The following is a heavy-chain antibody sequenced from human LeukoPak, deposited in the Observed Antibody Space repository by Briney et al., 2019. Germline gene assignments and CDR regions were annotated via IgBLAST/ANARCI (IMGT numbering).Heavy chain of an antibody. Sequence: GASVKVSCKASGGTFSSYAISWVRQAPGQGLEWMGRIIPIIGIVNYAQKFQGRVTITADKSTSTAYMELSSLRSEDTAVYYCARVPSGYTPNANYYYYGMDVWGQGTTVTVS. J-gene: IGHJ6*02. V-gene: IGHV1-69*04. D-gene: IGHD5-12*01. CDR2: IIPIIGIV. CDR1: GGTFSSYA. CDR3: ARVPSGYTPNANYYYYGMDV.